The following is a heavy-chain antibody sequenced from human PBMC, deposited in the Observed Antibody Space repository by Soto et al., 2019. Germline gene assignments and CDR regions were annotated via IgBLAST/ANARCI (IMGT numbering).Heavy chain of an antibody. J-gene: IGHJ4*01. Sequence: GGSLRLSCAASGFTFSRYEMNWVRQAPGKGLEWVSYSSTSGSTIYYANSVKGRFTISRDNPENTLFLHMNSPRADDTAVYYCAIARVADSSLDHWGQGILVTVSS. D-gene: IGHD3-3*01. CDR3: AIARVADSSLDH. CDR2: SSTSGSTI. V-gene: IGHV3-48*03. CDR1: GFTFSRYE.